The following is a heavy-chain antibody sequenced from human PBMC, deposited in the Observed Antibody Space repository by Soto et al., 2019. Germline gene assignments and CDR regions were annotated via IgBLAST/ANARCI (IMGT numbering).Heavy chain of an antibody. CDR3: TTYGSGSYYSPYYYYGMDV. CDR1: GFTFSNAW. J-gene: IGHJ6*02. CDR2: IKSKTDGGTT. Sequence: GGSLRLSCAASGFTFSNAWMNWVRQAPGKGLEWVGRIKSKTDGGTTDYAAPVKGRFTISRDDSKNTLYLQMNSLKTEDTAVYYCTTYGSGSYYSPYYYYGMDVWGQGTTVTVSS. V-gene: IGHV3-15*07. D-gene: IGHD3-10*01.